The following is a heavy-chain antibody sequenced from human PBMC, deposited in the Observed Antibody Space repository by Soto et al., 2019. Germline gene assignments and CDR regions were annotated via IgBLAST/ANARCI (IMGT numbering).Heavy chain of an antibody. V-gene: IGHV1-18*04. CDR2: ISGYNANT. CDR3: ARDFYPLAYYFDY. J-gene: IGHJ4*02. Sequence: QVQLVQSGPEVKKPGASVKVSCKASGYTFTNHCISWVRQAPGQGLEWVGGISGYNANTKYAQKFQGRGTMSTDTSTNTAYMELRSLRSDDTAVYYCARDFYPLAYYFDYWGQGTLVTVSS. CDR1: GYTFTNHC.